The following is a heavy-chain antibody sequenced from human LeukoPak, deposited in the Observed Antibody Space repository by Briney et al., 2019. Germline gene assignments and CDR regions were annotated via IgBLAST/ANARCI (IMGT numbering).Heavy chain of an antibody. D-gene: IGHD3-3*01. CDR2: IYYSRSP. CDR1: GVSISSYY. CDR3: ARAILTASGSVWYFDL. J-gene: IGHJ2*01. Sequence: SETLSLTCTVSGVSISSYYWSWIRQSPGKGLEWIGHIYYSRSPNYNPSLKSRVTISVDTSKNQFSLKLSSVTAADTAVYYCARAILTASGSVWYFDLWGRGTLVTVSS. V-gene: IGHV4-59*08.